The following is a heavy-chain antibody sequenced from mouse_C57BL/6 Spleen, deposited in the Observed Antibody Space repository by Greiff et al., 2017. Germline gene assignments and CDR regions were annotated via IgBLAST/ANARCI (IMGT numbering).Heavy chain of an antibody. J-gene: IGHJ1*03. V-gene: IGHV2-2*01. CDR2: IWSGGST. CDR1: GFSLTSYG. CDR3: ARGDYYGSSRYFDV. D-gene: IGHD1-1*01. Sequence: VKLVESGPGLVQPSQSLSITCTASGFSLTSYGVHWVRQSPGKGLEWLGVIWSGGSTDYNAAIISRLSISKDNSKSHVFFKMNSLQADDTAIYYCARGDYYGSSRYFDVWGTGTTVTVSS.